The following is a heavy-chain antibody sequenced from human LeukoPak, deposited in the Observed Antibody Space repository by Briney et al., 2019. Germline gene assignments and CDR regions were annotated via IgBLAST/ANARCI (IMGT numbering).Heavy chain of an antibody. CDR1: GFTFSGYG. CDR3: AKNLGGEFDY. V-gene: IGHV3-30*18. Sequence: GGSLRLSCAASGFTFSGYGMHWVRQAPGKGLEWVAVISYDGSNKYYADSVKGRFTISRDNSKNTLYLQMNSLRAEDTAVYYCAKNLGGEFDYWGQGTLVTVSS. J-gene: IGHJ4*02. D-gene: IGHD3-16*01. CDR2: ISYDGSNK.